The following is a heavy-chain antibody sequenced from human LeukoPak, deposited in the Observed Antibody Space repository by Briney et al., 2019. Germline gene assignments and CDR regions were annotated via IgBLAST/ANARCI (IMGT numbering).Heavy chain of an antibody. CDR2: INPNSGGT. CDR1: GYTFIGYY. CDR3: ASRGWAGEYYFDY. J-gene: IGHJ4*02. Sequence: ASVKVSCKASGYTFIGYYMHWVRQAPGQVLEWMGWINPNSGGTNYAQKFQGRVTMTRDTSISTAYMELSRLRSDDTAVYYCASRGWAGEYYFDYWGQGTLVTVSS. V-gene: IGHV1-2*02. D-gene: IGHD3-10*01.